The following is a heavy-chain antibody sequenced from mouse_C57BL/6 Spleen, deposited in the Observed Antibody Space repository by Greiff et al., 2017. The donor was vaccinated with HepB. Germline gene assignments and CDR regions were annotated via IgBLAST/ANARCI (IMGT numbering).Heavy chain of an antibody. J-gene: IGHJ4*01. CDR2: INPNYGTT. Sequence: VQLKHSGPELVKPGASVKISCKASGYSFTDYNMNWVKQSNGKSLEWIGVINPNYGTTRYNQKFKGKATLTVDPSSSTAYMQLNSLTSEDSAVYYCARQDYYAMDYWGQGTAVTVSS. CDR3: ARQDYYAMDY. V-gene: IGHV1-39*01. CDR1: GYSFTDYN.